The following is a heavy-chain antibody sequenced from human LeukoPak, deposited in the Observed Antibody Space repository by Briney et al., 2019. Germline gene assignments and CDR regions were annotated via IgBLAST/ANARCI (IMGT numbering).Heavy chain of an antibody. CDR3: ARDPGYCSGGSCYLDY. CDR2: IYYSGST. J-gene: IGHJ4*02. V-gene: IGHV4-59*01. D-gene: IGHD2-15*01. Sequence: PSETLSLTCTVSGGSISSYYWSWIRQPPGKGREWIGYIYYSGSTNYNPSLKSRVTISVDTSKNQFSLKLSSVTAADTAVYYCARDPGYCSGGSCYLDYWGQGTLVTVSS. CDR1: GGSISSYY.